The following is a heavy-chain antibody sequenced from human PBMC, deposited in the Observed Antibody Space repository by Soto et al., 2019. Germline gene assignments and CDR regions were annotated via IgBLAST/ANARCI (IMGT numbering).Heavy chain of an antibody. CDR3: ASSIVLVPASVRLGY. D-gene: IGHD2-2*02. Sequence: PSETLSLTCAVSGGSISSGHWWSWVRXPPGKGLEWIGEIYHSGTTKYNPSLKSRVTISVDKSKNQFSLKLSSVTAADTAVYYCASSIVLVPASVRLGYWGQGTLVTVSS. CDR2: IYHSGTT. J-gene: IGHJ4*02. CDR1: GGSISSGHW. V-gene: IGHV4-4*02.